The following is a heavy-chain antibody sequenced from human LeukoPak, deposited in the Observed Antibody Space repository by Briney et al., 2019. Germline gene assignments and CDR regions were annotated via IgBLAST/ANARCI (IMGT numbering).Heavy chain of an antibody. CDR2: IVSDGSGT. D-gene: IGHD7-27*01. CDR1: GFTFSSYW. Sequence: GGSLRLSCAASGFTFSSYWMHWVRQAPGKGLVWASRIVSDGSGTTYADSVRGRFTISRDNAKNTLYLQMDSLRAEDTAVYYCARDRNIYGSDWGNWFDPWGQGTLVTVSS. V-gene: IGHV3-74*01. J-gene: IGHJ5*02. CDR3: ARDRNIYGSDWGNWFDP.